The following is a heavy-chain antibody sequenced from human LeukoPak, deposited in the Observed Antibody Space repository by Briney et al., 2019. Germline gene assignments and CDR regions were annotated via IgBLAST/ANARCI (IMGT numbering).Heavy chain of an antibody. J-gene: IGHJ4*02. Sequence: PSETLSLTCTVSGYSISSGYYWGWIRQPPGKGLEWIGSIYHSGSTYYNPSLKSRVTISVDTSKNQFSLKLSSVTAADTAVYYCASPYGSGTFTPGFDYWGQGTLVTVSS. V-gene: IGHV4-38-2*02. CDR2: IYHSGST. CDR1: GYSISSGYY. CDR3: ASPYGSGTFTPGFDY. D-gene: IGHD3-10*01.